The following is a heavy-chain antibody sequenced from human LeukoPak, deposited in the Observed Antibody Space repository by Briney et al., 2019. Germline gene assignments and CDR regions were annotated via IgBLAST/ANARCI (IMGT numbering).Heavy chain of an antibody. V-gene: IGHV4-59*01. CDR1: GGSISSYY. J-gene: IGHJ6*03. D-gene: IGHD5-18*01. Sequence: SETLSLTCTVSGGSISSYYWSWIRQPPGKGLEWIGYIYYSGSTNYKSSLKSRVTISVDTSKNQFSLKLSSVTAADTAVYYCARTTEGGYSYGYFYYYYMDVWGKGTTVTISS. CDR2: IYYSGST. CDR3: ARTTEGGYSYGYFYYYYMDV.